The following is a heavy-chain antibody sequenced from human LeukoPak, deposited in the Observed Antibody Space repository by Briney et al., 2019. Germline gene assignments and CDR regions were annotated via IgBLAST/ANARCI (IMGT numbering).Heavy chain of an antibody. Sequence: QPGGSLRLSCAASGFTFSSQWMSWVRQAAGKGLEWVANIKEDGSEKSYVDSVKGRFTISRDNAKNSLYLQMNSLRAEDTAVYYCARAFSWGQGTLVTVSS. V-gene: IGHV3-7*01. D-gene: IGHD3-16*01. CDR1: GFTFSSQW. CDR2: IKEDGSEK. J-gene: IGHJ5*02. CDR3: ARAFS.